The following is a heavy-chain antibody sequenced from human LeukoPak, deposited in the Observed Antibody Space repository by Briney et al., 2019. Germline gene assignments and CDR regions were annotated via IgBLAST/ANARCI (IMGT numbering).Heavy chain of an antibody. D-gene: IGHD1-26*01. CDR3: ARDGLYRGSSLSLYY. CDR1: GDSISSGTYY. Sequence: SETLSLTCTVSGDSISSGTYYWSWIRQPAGKGLEWIGRIYFSGNTNYNPSLKSRVTISIDTSKNQFSLKLSSVTAADTAVYYCARDGLYRGSSLSLYYWGQGSLVTVSS. J-gene: IGHJ4*02. CDR2: IYFSGNT. V-gene: IGHV4-61*02.